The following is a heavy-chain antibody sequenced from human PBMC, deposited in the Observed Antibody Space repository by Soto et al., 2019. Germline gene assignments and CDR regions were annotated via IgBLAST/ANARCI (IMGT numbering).Heavy chain of an antibody. Sequence: ASVKVSCKASGYTFTSYYMRWVRQAPGQRLEWMGWINAGNGNTKYSQKFQGRVTITRDTSASTAYMELSSLRSEDTAVYYCARTILLAQYCRGGSCYSNWFDPWGQGTLVTVSS. D-gene: IGHD2-15*01. CDR2: INAGNGNT. J-gene: IGHJ5*02. CDR3: ARTILLAQYCRGGSCYSNWFDP. CDR1: GYTFTSYY. V-gene: IGHV1-3*01.